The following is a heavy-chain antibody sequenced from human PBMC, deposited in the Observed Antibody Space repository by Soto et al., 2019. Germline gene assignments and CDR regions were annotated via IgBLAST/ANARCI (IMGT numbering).Heavy chain of an antibody. J-gene: IGHJ5*02. CDR3: ARDQHSGGTTVTTDWFDR. D-gene: IGHD4-17*01. Sequence: QVQLQESGPGLVKPSQTLSLTCTVSGGSISSGGYYWIWIRQHPRQGLAWIGYIDSRGSSYYNSYSGSTYYNPSRTRRVTISVDTTKNQSALKLSSVAAADRAVDYWARDQHSGGTTVTTDWFDRWGQGTLVTFSS. V-gene: IGHV4-31*03. CDR1: GGSISSGGYY. CDR2: IDSRGSSYYNSYSGST.